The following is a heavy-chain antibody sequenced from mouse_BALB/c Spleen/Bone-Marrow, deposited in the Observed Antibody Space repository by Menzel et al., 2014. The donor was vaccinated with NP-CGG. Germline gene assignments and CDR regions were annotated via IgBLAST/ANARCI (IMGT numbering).Heavy chain of an antibody. Sequence: EVQGVESGGGLVQPGGSLRLSCATSGFTFTDYYMSWVRRPPGKALEWLGFIRNKANGYTTEYSASVKSRFTISRDNSQSILYLQMNTLRAEDSATYYCARDNYYGYHWYFDVWGAGTTVTVSS. CDR3: ARDNYYGYHWYFDV. CDR2: IRNKANGYTT. J-gene: IGHJ1*01. V-gene: IGHV7-3*02. D-gene: IGHD1-2*01. CDR1: GFTFTDYY.